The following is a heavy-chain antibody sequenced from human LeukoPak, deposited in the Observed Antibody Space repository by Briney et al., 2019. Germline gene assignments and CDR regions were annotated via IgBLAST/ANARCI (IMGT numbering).Heavy chain of an antibody. Sequence: HPGGSLRLSCAASGFTFDDYAVHWVRQAPGKGLEWVSGISWNSGSIGYADSVKGRFTISRDNAKNSLYLQMNSLRAEDTALYYCAKAGGIAVASKQFDYWGQGTLVTVSS. D-gene: IGHD6-19*01. J-gene: IGHJ4*02. V-gene: IGHV3-9*01. CDR3: AKAGGIAVASKQFDY. CDR2: ISWNSGSI. CDR1: GFTFDDYA.